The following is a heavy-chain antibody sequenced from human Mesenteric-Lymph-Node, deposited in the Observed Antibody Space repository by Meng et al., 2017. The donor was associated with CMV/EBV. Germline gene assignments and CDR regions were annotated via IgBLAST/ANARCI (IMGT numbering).Heavy chain of an antibody. Sequence: VSCKASAYTFTTLDINWVRQAAGQGLEWMGWMSPNSGNTGLAQKFQGRVTMTRDTSINTAYMELSSLTSDDTAVYYCARGIAAGTDYWGQGTLVTVSS. CDR2: MSPNSGNT. J-gene: IGHJ4*02. CDR1: AYTFTTLD. V-gene: IGHV1-8*02. D-gene: IGHD6-13*01. CDR3: ARGIAAGTDY.